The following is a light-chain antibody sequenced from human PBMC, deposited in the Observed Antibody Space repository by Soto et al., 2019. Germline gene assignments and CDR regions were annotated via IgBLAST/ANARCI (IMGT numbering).Light chain of an antibody. CDR3: QQYNSYPLT. CDR2: RAS. V-gene: IGKV1-5*03. J-gene: IGKJ4*01. CDR1: QSISSW. Sequence: DIQMTQSPSSLSSSVLDAVRRSFRASQSISSWLAWYQQKPGKAPKLLIYRASSLESGVPSRFSGSGSGTEFTLTISSLQPDDFATYYCQQYNSYPLTFGGGTKVDI.